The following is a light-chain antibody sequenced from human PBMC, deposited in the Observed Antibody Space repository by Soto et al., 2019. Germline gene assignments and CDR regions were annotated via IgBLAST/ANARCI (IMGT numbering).Light chain of an antibody. Sequence: EIVLTQSPGTLSLSPGERATLSCRASQSVTSSYFAWYQHKPGQAPRLLIYAASDRATGIPDRFIGSGSVTILTRTMTGLETEVYALDYCQHYSPSLGYTLGQGTKLEI. CDR1: QSVTSSY. J-gene: IGKJ2*01. CDR2: AAS. CDR3: QHYSPSLGYT. V-gene: IGKV3-20*01.